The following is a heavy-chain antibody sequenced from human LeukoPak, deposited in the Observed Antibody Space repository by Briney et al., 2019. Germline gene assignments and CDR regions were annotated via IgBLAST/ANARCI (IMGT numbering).Heavy chain of an antibody. J-gene: IGHJ5*02. D-gene: IGHD3-3*02. V-gene: IGHV1-46*01. CDR1: GYTLTSYY. CDR3: ASVLA. CDR2: VNPSDGTT. Sequence: GASVKVSCKPSGYTLTSYYIHWVRQAPGQGLEWMGIVNPSDGTTKYAQKFQGRVTITADESTSTAYMELSSLRSEDTAVYYCASVLAWGQGTLVTVSS.